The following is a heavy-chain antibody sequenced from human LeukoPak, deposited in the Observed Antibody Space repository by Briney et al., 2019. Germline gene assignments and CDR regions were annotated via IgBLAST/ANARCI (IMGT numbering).Heavy chain of an antibody. V-gene: IGHV1-2*02. CDR2: INPNSGGT. J-gene: IGHJ4*02. D-gene: IGHD6-19*01. Sequence: ASVKVSCKASGYTFTGYYMHWVRQAPGQGLEWMGWINPNSGGTNYAQKFQGRVTMTRDTSIGTDYMELSRLTSDDTAVYYCARFSGWYLHYFDYWGQGNLVTVSS. CDR3: ARFSGWYLHYFDY. CDR1: GYTFTGYY.